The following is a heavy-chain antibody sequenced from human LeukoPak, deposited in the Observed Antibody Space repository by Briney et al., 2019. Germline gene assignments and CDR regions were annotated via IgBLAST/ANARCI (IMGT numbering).Heavy chain of an antibody. V-gene: IGHV3-7*01. CDR1: GFTFNSYW. CDR3: TRVEETATTAAIIRKYSYYYYYMDV. D-gene: IGHD4-11*01. J-gene: IGHJ6*03. CDR2: LKHDGSES. Sequence: GGSLRLSCVASGFTFNSYWMSWVRQAPGKGLEWVANLKHDGSESYYVDSVKGRFTISRDNAKNSLYLQMSSLRAEDTAVYYCTRVEETATTAAIIRKYSYYYYYMDVWGKGNTVTVSS.